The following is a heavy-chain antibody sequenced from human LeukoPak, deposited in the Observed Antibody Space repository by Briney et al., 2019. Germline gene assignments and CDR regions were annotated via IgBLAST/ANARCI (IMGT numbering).Heavy chain of an antibody. J-gene: IGHJ4*02. Sequence: PGGSLRLSCAASRFTFSSYSMNWVRQAPGKGLEWVSYISSSSSAIYYADSVKGRFTISRDNSKNTLYLQMNSLRAEDTAVYYCAKFGDYYYSSSSSFQVGYWGQGTLVTVSS. CDR3: AKFGDYYYSSSSSFQVGY. CDR1: RFTFSSYS. V-gene: IGHV3-48*01. CDR2: ISSSSSAI. D-gene: IGHD6-13*01.